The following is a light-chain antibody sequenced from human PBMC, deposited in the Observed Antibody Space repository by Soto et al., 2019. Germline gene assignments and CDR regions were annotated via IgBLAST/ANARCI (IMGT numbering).Light chain of an antibody. J-gene: IGKJ5*01. CDR1: QSVSSY. CDR2: DAS. V-gene: IGKV3-11*01. CDR3: QQRSNWPPIT. Sequence: EIVLTHSPATLSLSPWERATLSCRASQSVSSYLAWYQQKPGQAPRLLIYDASNRATGIPARFSGSGSGTDFTLTISSLEPEDFAVYYCQQRSNWPPITFGQGTRLEI.